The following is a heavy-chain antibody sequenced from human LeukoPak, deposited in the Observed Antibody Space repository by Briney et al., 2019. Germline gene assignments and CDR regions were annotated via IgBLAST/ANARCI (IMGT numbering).Heavy chain of an antibody. CDR2: IYTSGST. D-gene: IGHD6-13*01. CDR1: GGSISSYY. CDR3: ARVGYSSSWYYYYGMDV. Sequence: SETLSLTCTVSGGSISSYYWSWIRQPAGKGLEWIRRIYTSGSTNYNPSLKSRVTMSVDTSKNQFSLKLSSATAADTAVYYCARVGYSSSWYYYYGMDVWGQGTTVTVSS. V-gene: IGHV4-4*07. J-gene: IGHJ6*02.